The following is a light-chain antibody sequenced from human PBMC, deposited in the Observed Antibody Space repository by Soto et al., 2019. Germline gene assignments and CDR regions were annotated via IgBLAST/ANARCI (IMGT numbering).Light chain of an antibody. CDR3: QHYNNWPFT. J-gene: IGKJ4*01. V-gene: IGKV3-15*01. CDR2: GAS. CDR1: QSVTSN. Sequence: EIVLTQSPATLSVSPGERVTLSCRASQSVTSNLACYQQKPGQAPRLLIYGASSRATGIPARFSGSGSGTEFTLTISGLQSEDFVVYYCQHYNNWPFTFGGGTRVEIK.